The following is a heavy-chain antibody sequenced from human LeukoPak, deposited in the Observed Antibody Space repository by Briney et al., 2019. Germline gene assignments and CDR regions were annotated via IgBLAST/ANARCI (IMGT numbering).Heavy chain of an antibody. V-gene: IGHV3-7*03. CDR3: ARRYFDY. CDR2: IKRDGSEE. Sequence: PGGSLRLSCVASGFTISSYWMHWVRQAPGKGLEWVANIKRDGSEEYYVDSVKGRFTISRDNAKNSLYLQMNSLRAEDTAVYYCARRYFDYWGQGILVTVSS. J-gene: IGHJ4*02. CDR1: GFTISSYW.